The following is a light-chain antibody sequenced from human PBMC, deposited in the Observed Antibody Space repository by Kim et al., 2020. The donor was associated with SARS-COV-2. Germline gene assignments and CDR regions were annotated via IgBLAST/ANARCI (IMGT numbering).Light chain of an antibody. V-gene: IGLV6-57*01. Sequence: NFMLTQPHSVSESPGKTVTISCTRSSGSIASNYVQWYQQRPGSSPTTVIYEDNQRPSGVPGRFSGSIDSSSNSASLTISGLKTEDEADYYCQSYDSSNHVVFGGGTQLTVL. J-gene: IGLJ2*01. CDR2: EDN. CDR1: SGSIASNY. CDR3: QSYDSSNHVV.